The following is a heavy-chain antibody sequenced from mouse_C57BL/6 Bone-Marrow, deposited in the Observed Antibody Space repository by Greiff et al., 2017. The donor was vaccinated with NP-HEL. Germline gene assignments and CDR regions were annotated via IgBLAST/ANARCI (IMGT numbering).Heavy chain of an antibody. CDR2: IYPRDGST. D-gene: IGHD1-1*01. J-gene: IGHJ1*03. CDR1: GYTFTSYD. V-gene: IGHV1-85*01. CDR3: ATPYYGSSYDWYFDV. Sequence: QVQLKESGPELVKPGASVKLSCKASGYTFTSYDINWVKQRPGQGLEWIGWIYPRDGSTKYNEKFKGKATLTVDTSSSTAYMELHSLTSEDSAVYFCATPYYGSSYDWYFDVWGTGTTVTVSS.